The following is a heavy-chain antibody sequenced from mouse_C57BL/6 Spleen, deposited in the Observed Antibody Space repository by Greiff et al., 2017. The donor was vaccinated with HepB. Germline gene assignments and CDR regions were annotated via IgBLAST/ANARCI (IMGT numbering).Heavy chain of an antibody. CDR2: IDPETGGT. CDR1: GYTFTDYE. Sequence: QVQLQQSGAELVRPGASVTLSCKASGYTFTDYEMHWVQQTPVHGLEWIGAIDPETGGTAYNQKFKGKAILTADKSSSTAYMALRSLTSEDSAVYYCTRLRQYYYAIDYWGQGTSVTVSS. D-gene: IGHD2-12*01. V-gene: IGHV1-15*01. J-gene: IGHJ4*01. CDR3: TRLRQYYYAIDY.